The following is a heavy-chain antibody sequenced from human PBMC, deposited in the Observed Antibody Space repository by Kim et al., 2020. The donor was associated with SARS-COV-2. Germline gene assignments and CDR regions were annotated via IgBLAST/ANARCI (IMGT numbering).Heavy chain of an antibody. CDR1: GYSFTSYW. V-gene: IGHV5-51*01. D-gene: IGHD3-10*01. J-gene: IGHJ4*02. CDR3: ARSDMVQGVIIMYD. Sequence: GEALKISCKGSGYSFTSYWIGWVRQMPGKGLEWMGIIYPGDSDTRYSPSFQGQVTISADKSISTAYLQGSSLKASDTAMYYCARSDMVQGVIIMYDWGQGTLVTVSS. CDR2: IYPGDSDT.